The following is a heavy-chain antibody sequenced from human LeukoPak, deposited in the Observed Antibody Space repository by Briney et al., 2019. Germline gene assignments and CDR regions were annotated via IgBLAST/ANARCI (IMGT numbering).Heavy chain of an antibody. V-gene: IGHV3-23*01. CDR2: ISGSGGST. J-gene: IGHJ4*02. Sequence: GGSLRLSCAASGFTFSSYAMSRVRQAPGKGLEWVSAISGSGGSTYYADSVKGRFTISRDNSKNTLYLQMNSLRAEDTAVYYCAKSPDYDYVWGSYRYFDYWGQGTLVTVSS. D-gene: IGHD3-16*02. CDR1: GFTFSSYA. CDR3: AKSPDYDYVWGSYRYFDY.